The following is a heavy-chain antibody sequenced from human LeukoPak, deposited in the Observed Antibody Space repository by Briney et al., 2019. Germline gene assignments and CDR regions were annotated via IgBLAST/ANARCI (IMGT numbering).Heavy chain of an antibody. CDR2: IYYSGST. Sequence: SETLSLTCTVSGGSISSYYWSWIRQPPGKGLEWIGYIYYSGSTNYNPSLKSRVTISVDTSKNQFSLKLSSVTAADTAVYYCARQRYYGSSGNYYFDYWGQGTLVTVSS. D-gene: IGHD3-22*01. J-gene: IGHJ4*02. V-gene: IGHV4-59*08. CDR1: GGSISSYY. CDR3: ARQRYYGSSGNYYFDY.